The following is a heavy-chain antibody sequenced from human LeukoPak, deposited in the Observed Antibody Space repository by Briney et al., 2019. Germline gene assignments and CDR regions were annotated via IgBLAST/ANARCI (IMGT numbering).Heavy chain of an antibody. J-gene: IGHJ4*02. CDR1: GGSFSGYY. V-gene: IGHV4-34*01. CDR2: INHSGST. Sequence: SETLSLTCTVYGGSFSGYYWSWIRQPPGKGLEWIGEINHSGSTNYNPSLKSRVTISVDTSKNQFSLKLSSVTAADTAVYYCARVLRYLVDYWGQGTLVTVSS. D-gene: IGHD1-14*01. CDR3: ARVLRYLVDY.